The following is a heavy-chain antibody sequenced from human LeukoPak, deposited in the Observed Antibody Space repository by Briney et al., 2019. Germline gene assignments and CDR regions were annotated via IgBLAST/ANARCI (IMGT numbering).Heavy chain of an antibody. CDR1: GFTFNDFA. V-gene: IGHV3-7*01. J-gene: IGHJ4*02. D-gene: IGHD1-14*01. CDR3: TRDRSRAEDD. Sequence: GGSLSLLCAASGFTFNDFAMTWVRQAPGKGLEWVANINQGGSDKYYVDSVKGRFTISRDNANNLLYLQMNSLRGEDTAVYYCTRDRSRAEDDWGQGTPVTVSS. CDR2: INQGGSDK.